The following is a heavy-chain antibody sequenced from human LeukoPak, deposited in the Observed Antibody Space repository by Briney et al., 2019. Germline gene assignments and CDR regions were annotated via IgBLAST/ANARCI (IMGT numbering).Heavy chain of an antibody. CDR1: GGSISSYY. CDR3: GSSQNRRYWFDP. Sequence: SETLSLTCTVSGGSISSYYWSWIRQPAGKGLEWIGRIYTSGSTNYNPSLKSRVTMSVDTSKNQFSLKLSSVTAADTAVYYCGSSQNRRYWFDPWGQGTWSPSPQ. V-gene: IGHV4-4*07. CDR2: IYTSGST. J-gene: IGHJ5*02. D-gene: IGHD2/OR15-2a*01.